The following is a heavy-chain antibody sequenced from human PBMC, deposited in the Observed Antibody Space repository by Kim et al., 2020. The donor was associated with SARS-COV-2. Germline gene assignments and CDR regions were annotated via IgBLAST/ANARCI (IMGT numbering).Heavy chain of an antibody. CDR2: ISWNSGSI. CDR3: AKDVMYDIYYFDY. CDR1: GFTFDDYA. D-gene: IGHD2-8*01. V-gene: IGHV3-9*01. J-gene: IGHJ4*02. Sequence: GGSLRLSCAASGFTFDDYAMHWVRQAPGKGLEWVSGISWNSGSIGYADSVKGRFTISRDNAKNSLYLQMNSLRAEDTALYYCAKDVMYDIYYFDYWGQGTLVTVSS.